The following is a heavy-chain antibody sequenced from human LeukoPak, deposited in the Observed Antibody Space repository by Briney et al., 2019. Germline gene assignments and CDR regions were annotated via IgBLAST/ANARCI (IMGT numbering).Heavy chain of an antibody. Sequence: ASVKVSCRASGYTFTSYYMHWVRQAPGQGLEWMGIINPSGGSTSYAQKFQGRVTMTRDTSTSTVYMELSSLRSEDTAVYYCARGVVVAARPYNWFDPWGQGTLVTVSS. V-gene: IGHV1-46*01. J-gene: IGHJ5*02. CDR2: INPSGGST. CDR3: ARGVVVAARPYNWFDP. CDR1: GYTFTSYY. D-gene: IGHD2-15*01.